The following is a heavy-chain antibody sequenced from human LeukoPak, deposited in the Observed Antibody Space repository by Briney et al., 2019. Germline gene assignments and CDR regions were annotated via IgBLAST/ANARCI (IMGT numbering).Heavy chain of an antibody. V-gene: IGHV4-59*01. CDR3: ARAYCGGDCRGRRLLDAFDL. CDR1: GASISSFH. CDR2: INYLGTT. J-gene: IGHJ3*01. Sequence: TASETLSLTCTVSGASISSFHWSWIRQPPGKGLEWIAFINYLGTTNDNPSLMSRVTISLDTSKNQLSLKLKSVTAADTATYYCARAYCGGDCRGRRLLDAFDLWGQGTMVTVSS. D-gene: IGHD2-21*02.